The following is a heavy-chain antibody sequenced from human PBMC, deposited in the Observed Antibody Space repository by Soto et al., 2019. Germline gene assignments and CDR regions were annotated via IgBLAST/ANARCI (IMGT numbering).Heavy chain of an antibody. CDR3: ARARGGYYDY. J-gene: IGHJ4*02. CDR2: FYYSGST. CDR1: GGSISSYY. Sequence: SETLSLICTVSGGSISSYYWSWIRQPPGKGLEWIGYFYYSGSTNYNPSLKSRVTISVDTSKNQFSLKLSSVTAADTAVYYCARARGGYYDYWGQGTLVTVSS. V-gene: IGHV4-59*01. D-gene: IGHD3-22*01.